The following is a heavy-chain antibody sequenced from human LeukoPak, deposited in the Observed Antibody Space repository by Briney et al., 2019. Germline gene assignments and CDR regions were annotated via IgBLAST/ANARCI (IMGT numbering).Heavy chain of an antibody. CDR1: GGSISSYY. Sequence: SETLSLTCTVSGGSISSYYWSWIRQPPGKGLEWIGYIYHSGSTYYNPSLKSRVTISVDRSKNQFSLKLSSVTAADTVVYYCARGGQQLKYWFDPWGQGTLVTVSS. V-gene: IGHV4-59*12. CDR3: ARGGQQLKYWFDP. J-gene: IGHJ5*02. CDR2: IYHSGST. D-gene: IGHD6-13*01.